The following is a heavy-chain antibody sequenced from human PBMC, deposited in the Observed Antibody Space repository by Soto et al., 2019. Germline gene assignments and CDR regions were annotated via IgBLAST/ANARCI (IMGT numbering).Heavy chain of an antibody. Sequence: PGGSLRLSCAASGFTFSSYAMSWVRQAPGKGLEWVSAISGSGGSTYYADSVKGRFTISRDNSKNTLYLQMNSLRAEDTAVYYCAKDSQPKNYRSNWFDPWGQGTLVTVSS. CDR2: ISGSGGST. V-gene: IGHV3-23*01. D-gene: IGHD6-19*01. CDR1: GFTFSSYA. CDR3: AKDSQPKNYRSNWFDP. J-gene: IGHJ5*02.